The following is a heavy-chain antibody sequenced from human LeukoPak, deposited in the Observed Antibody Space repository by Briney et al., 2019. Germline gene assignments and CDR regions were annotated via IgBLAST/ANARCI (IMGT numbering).Heavy chain of an antibody. Sequence: GGSLRLSCAASGFTFSSYAMSWVRQAPGKGLEWVSAISGSGGSTYYADSVKGRFTFSRDNSKNTLYLQMNSLRAEDTAVYYCARDPDYDILTGYYFDYWGQGTLVTVSS. CDR2: ISGSGGST. CDR3: ARDPDYDILTGYYFDY. CDR1: GFTFSSYA. J-gene: IGHJ4*02. V-gene: IGHV3-23*01. D-gene: IGHD3-9*01.